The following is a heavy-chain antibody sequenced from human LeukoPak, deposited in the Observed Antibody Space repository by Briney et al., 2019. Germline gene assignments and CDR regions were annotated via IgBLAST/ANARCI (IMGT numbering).Heavy chain of an antibody. CDR2: ISAYNGNT. V-gene: IGHV1-18*04. CDR3: ARDTYSGSYLSRRRKRAFDI. CDR1: GYTFTGYY. D-gene: IGHD1-26*01. J-gene: IGHJ3*02. Sequence: GASVKVSCKASGYTFTGYYIHWVRQAPGQGLEWMGWISAYNGNTNYAQKLQGRVTMTTDTSTSTAYMELRSLRSDDTAVYYCARDTYSGSYLSRRRKRAFDIWGQGTMVTVSS.